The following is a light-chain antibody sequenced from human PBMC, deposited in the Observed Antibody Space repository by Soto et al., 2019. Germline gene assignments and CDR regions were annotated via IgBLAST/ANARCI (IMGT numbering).Light chain of an antibody. CDR2: GAS. CDR3: QQYGSS. Sequence: EIVLPQSPGTLSLSPGERATLSCRASQSVSSIYLAWYQHKPGQAPRLLIDGASSRATGIPDRFSGSGSGTDFTLTISRLEPEDFAVYYCQQYGSSFGQGTKVEIK. CDR1: QSVSSIY. V-gene: IGKV3-20*01. J-gene: IGKJ1*01.